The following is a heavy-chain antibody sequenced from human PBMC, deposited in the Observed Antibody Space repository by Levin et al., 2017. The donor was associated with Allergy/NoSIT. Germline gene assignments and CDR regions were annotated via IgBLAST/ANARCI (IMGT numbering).Heavy chain of an antibody. CDR2: IYWDNDK. Sequence: SGPTLVKPTQTLTLTCTFSGFSLSTNGVGVGWIRQSPGKALEWLAVIYWDNDKRYNPSLRSRLTLTKDTSKNQVVLTMTNMDPVDTGTYHCVRRGAEYRGNWDTGYLDYWGQGTLVTVSS. CDR1: GFSLSTNGVG. D-gene: IGHD5-12*01. CDR3: VRRGAEYRGNWDTGYLDY. V-gene: IGHV2-5*02. J-gene: IGHJ4*01.